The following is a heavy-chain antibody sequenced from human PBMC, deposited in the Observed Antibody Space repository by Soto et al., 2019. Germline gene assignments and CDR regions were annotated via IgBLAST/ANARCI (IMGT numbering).Heavy chain of an antibody. D-gene: IGHD5-18*01. Sequence: GGSLRLSCAASGFSFTTYAMHWVRQAPGKGLEWVAVISDDGSIKYYADSVKGRFTISRDNSKSTFYLQMNSLRGDDTALYYCARAIETAMDPCDYWGQGALVTVSS. CDR3: ARAIETAMDPCDY. V-gene: IGHV3-30-3*01. CDR1: GFSFTTYA. J-gene: IGHJ4*02. CDR2: ISDDGSIK.